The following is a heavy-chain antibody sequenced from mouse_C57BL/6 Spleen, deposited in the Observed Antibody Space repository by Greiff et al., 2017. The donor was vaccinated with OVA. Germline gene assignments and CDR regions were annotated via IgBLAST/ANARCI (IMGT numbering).Heavy chain of an antibody. J-gene: IGHJ4*01. V-gene: IGHV5-9-1*02. CDR1: GFTFSSYA. D-gene: IGHD2-3*01. CDR3: TRDYDGYSHYYAMDY. Sequence: EVQGVESGEGLVKPGGSLKLSCAASGFTFSSYAMSWVRQTPEKRLEWVAYISSGGDYIYYADTVKGRFTISRDNARNTLYLQMSSLKSEYTAMYYCTRDYDGYSHYYAMDYWGQGTSVTVSS. CDR2: ISSGGDYI.